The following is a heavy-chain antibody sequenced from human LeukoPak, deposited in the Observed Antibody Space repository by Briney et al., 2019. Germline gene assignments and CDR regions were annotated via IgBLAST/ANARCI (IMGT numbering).Heavy chain of an antibody. CDR1: GGSITSYY. CDR2: IYYSGST. V-gene: IGHV4-59*08. Sequence: SETLSLTCTVSGGSITSYYWNWLRQPPGKGLEWIGYIYYSGSTNYNPSLESRVSISVDTSNNQFSLKLSSVTAADTAVYYCARRRPGTNFDYWGQGTLVTVSS. D-gene: IGHD1-26*01. J-gene: IGHJ4*02. CDR3: ARRRPGTNFDY.